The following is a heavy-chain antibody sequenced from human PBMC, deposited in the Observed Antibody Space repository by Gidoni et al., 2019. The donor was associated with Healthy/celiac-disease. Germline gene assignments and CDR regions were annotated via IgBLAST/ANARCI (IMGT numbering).Heavy chain of an antibody. CDR1: GGSFSGYY. CDR2: INHSGST. J-gene: IGHJ4*02. Sequence: VQLQQWGAGLLKPSETLSLTCAVYGGSFSGYYWSWIRQPPGKGLEWIGEINHSGSTHYNPSLKSRVTISVDTSKNQFSLKLSSVTAADTAVYYCARGLRGYSSHYWGQGTLVTVSS. CDR3: ARGLRGYSSHY. D-gene: IGHD6-13*01. V-gene: IGHV4-34*01.